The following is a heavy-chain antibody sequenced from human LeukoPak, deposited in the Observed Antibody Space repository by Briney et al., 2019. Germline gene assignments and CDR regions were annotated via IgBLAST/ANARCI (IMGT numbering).Heavy chain of an antibody. CDR1: GGSISSYY. CDR2: IYYSGST. V-gene: IGHV4-59*08. D-gene: IGHD3-3*01. J-gene: IGHJ4*02. Sequence: SETLSLTCTVSGGSISSYYWSWIRQPPGKGLEWIGYIYYSGSTNYNPSLKSRVTISVDKSKNQFSLKLSSVTAADTAVYYCARAGITIFGVVTHFDYWGQGTLVTVSS. CDR3: ARAGITIFGVVTHFDY.